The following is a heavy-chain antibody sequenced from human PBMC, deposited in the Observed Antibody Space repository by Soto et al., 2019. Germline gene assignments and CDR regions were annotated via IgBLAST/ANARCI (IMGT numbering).Heavy chain of an antibody. CDR2: IYYSGST. V-gene: IGHV4-39*01. D-gene: IGHD6-19*01. CDR3: ARRTVNIRTFYSGLKTHCFDY. CDR1: GGSISGSSHY. Sequence: PSETLSLTCTVSGGSISGSSHYWGWIRQPPGQGLEWIGSIYYSGSTYYNPSLQSRVAISVDTSKNQFSLKLKSVTAADTAIYYCARRTVNIRTFYSGLKTHCFDYWGQGAPVTVSS. J-gene: IGHJ4*02.